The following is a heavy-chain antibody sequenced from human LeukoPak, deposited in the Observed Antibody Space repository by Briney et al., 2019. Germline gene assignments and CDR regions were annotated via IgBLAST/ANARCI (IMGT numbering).Heavy chain of an antibody. J-gene: IGHJ5*02. CDR3: ARGPGNIVATIHAPDWFDP. D-gene: IGHD5-12*01. Sequence: GGSLRLSCAASGFTFSSYSMNWVRQAPGKGLEWVSSISSSSSYIYYADSVKGRFTISRDNAKNSLYLQMNSLRAEDTAAYYCARGPGNIVATIHAPDWFDPWGQGTLVTVSS. V-gene: IGHV3-21*01. CDR1: GFTFSSYS. CDR2: ISSSSSYI.